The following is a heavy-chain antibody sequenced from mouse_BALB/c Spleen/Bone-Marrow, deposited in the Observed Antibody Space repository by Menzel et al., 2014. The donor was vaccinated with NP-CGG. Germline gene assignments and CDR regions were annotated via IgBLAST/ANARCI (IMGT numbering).Heavy chain of an antibody. Sequence: EVMLVESGGGLVKPGGSLKLSCAASGFTFSSYAMSWVRQTPEKRLEWVASISSGGSTYYPDSVKGRFTISRDNARNILYLQMSSLRSEDTAMHYCARDDYDDQYYFDYWGQGTTLTVSS. CDR1: GFTFSSYA. D-gene: IGHD2-4*01. V-gene: IGHV5-6-5*01. CDR3: ARDDYDDQYYFDY. J-gene: IGHJ2*01. CDR2: ISSGGST.